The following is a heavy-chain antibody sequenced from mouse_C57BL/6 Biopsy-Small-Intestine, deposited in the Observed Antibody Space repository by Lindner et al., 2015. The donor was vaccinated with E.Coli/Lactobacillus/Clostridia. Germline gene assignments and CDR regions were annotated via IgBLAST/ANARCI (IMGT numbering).Heavy chain of an antibody. D-gene: IGHD4-1*01. V-gene: IGHV1-18*01. CDR2: INPNNGGT. CDR1: GYTFTDYN. Sequence: VQLQESGPELVKPGASVKIPCKASGYTFTDYNMDWVKQSHGKSLEWIGDINPNNGGTIYNQKFKGKATLTVDKSSSTAYMELRSLTSEDSAVYFCARSEVGPSWFAYWGQGTLVTVSA. J-gene: IGHJ3*01. CDR3: ARSEVGPSWFAY.